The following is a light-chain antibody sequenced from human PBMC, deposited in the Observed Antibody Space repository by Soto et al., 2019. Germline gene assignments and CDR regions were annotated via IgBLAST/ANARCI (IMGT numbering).Light chain of an antibody. J-gene: IGKJ2*01. Sequence: EIVLTQSPGTLSLSPGERATLSCRASQSISSSYLAWYQQKPAQAPRLLIYATSSRATGIPDRFSGSGAGTDFTLTISRLDPEDSAVYYCQQYGSSSYTFGQGTQLEIK. V-gene: IGKV3-20*01. CDR3: QQYGSSSYT. CDR1: QSISSSY. CDR2: ATS.